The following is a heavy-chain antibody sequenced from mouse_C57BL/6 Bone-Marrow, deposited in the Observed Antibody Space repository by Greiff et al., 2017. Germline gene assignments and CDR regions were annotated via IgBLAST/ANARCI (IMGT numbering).Heavy chain of an antibody. V-gene: IGHV5-2*01. Sequence: EVQLLESGGGLVQPGESLKLSCESNEYEFPSHDMSWVRKTPGKRLELVAAINSDGGSTYYPDTMERRFIISRDNTKKTLYLQMSSLRSEDTALYYCARHRDGNYGLYFDVWGTGTTVTVSS. CDR2: INSDGGST. D-gene: IGHD2-1*01. CDR3: ARHRDGNYGLYFDV. CDR1: EYEFPSHD. J-gene: IGHJ1*03.